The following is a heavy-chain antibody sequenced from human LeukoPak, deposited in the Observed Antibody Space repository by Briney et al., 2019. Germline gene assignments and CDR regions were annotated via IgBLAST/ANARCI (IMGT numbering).Heavy chain of an antibody. CDR3: ARTKKESLFFYFDY. D-gene: IGHD3-10*01. Sequence: ASVKVSCKASGYTFTSYAMHWVRQAPGQRLEWMGWINAGNGNTKYSQKFQGRVTMTRDTSTSTVYMELSSLRSEDTAVYYCARTKKESLFFYFDYWGQGTLVTVSS. J-gene: IGHJ4*02. V-gene: IGHV1-3*01. CDR2: INAGNGNT. CDR1: GYTFTSYA.